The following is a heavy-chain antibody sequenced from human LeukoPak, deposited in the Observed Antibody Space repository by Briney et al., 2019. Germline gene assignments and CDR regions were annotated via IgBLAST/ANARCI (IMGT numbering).Heavy chain of an antibody. J-gene: IGHJ3*02. CDR3: ARTRQWELTDAFDI. CDR1: GFTFSSYG. V-gene: IGHV3-30*03. Sequence: PGGSLRLSCAASGFTFSSYGMHWVRQAPGKGLEWVAVISYDGSNKYYADSVKGRFTISRDNSKNTLYLQMNSLRAEDTAVYYCARTRQWELTDAFDIWGQGTMVTVSS. CDR2: ISYDGSNK. D-gene: IGHD1-26*01.